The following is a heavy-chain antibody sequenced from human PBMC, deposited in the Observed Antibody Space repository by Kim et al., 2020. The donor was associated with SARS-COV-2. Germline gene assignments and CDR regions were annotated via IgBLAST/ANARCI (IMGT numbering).Heavy chain of an antibody. CDR2: IIPIFGTA. Sequence: SVKVSCKASGGTFSSYAISWVRQAPGQGLEWMGGIIPIFGTANYAQKFQGRVTITADESTSTAYMELSSLRSEDTAVYYCARVPYDSGGYYSDPYYYYGMDVWGQGTTVTVSS. CDR1: GGTFSSYA. D-gene: IGHD3-22*01. J-gene: IGHJ6*02. CDR3: ARVPYDSGGYYSDPYYYYGMDV. V-gene: IGHV1-69*13.